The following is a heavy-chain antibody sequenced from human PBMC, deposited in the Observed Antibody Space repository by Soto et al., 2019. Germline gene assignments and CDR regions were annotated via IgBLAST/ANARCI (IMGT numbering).Heavy chain of an antibody. CDR1: GGTFSSYA. Sequence: QVQLVQSGAEVKKPGSSVKVSCKASGGTFSSYAISWVRQAPGQGLEWMGGIIPIFGTANYAQKVQGRVTITADESTSTAYMELSSLRSEDTAVYYCAAGKDSSCSLYYYYGMDVWGQGTTVTVSS. D-gene: IGHD3-22*01. V-gene: IGHV1-69*01. CDR2: IIPIFGTA. CDR3: AAGKDSSCSLYYYYGMDV. J-gene: IGHJ6*02.